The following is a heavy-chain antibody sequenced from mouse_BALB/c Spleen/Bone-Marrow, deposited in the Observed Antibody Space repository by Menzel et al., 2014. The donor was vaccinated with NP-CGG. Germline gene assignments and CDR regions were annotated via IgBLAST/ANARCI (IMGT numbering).Heavy chain of an antibody. D-gene: IGHD1-1*01. J-gene: IGHJ2*01. Sequence: QVQLKESGAELVKPGASVKLSCKASGYTFTSYWMHWVKQRPGQGLVWIGEIDPSDSYTNYNQKFKGKATLTVDKSSSTAYMQLSSLTSEDSAVYYCARDSITTVVATDYWGQGTTLTVSS. CDR2: IDPSDSYT. CDR3: ARDSITTVVATDY. V-gene: IGHV1-69*02. CDR1: GYTFTSYW.